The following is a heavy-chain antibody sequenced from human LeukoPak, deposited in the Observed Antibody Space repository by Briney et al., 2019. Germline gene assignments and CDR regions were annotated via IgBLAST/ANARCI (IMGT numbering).Heavy chain of an antibody. CDR3: ADSSGYTSGWYWFDP. CDR1: GGSISTDY. D-gene: IGHD6-19*01. V-gene: IGHV4-59*08. CDR2: VYYRGST. Sequence: SETLSLTCTVSGGSISTDYGSWIRQPPGKGVECIGYVYYRGSTYYNPSLKSRVTMSVDTSKNQFSLDLSAVTAADTAVYYCADSSGYTSGWYWFDPWGQGTLVTVSS. J-gene: IGHJ5*02.